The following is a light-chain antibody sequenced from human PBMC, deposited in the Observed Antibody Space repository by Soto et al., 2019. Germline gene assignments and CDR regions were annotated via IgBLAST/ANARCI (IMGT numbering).Light chain of an antibody. V-gene: IGKV1-8*01. J-gene: IGKJ1*01. CDR2: AAS. CDR3: QQYYSYPPPT. Sequence: AIRMTQSPSSLSASTGDRVTITCRASQGISSYLAWYQQKPGKAPKLLIYAASTLQSGVPSRFSGSGSGTDFTLTISCLQSEDFATYYCQQYYSYPPPTFGQGTKVDIK. CDR1: QGISSY.